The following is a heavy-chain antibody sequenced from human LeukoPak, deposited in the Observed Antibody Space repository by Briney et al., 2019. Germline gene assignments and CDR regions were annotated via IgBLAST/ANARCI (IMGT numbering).Heavy chain of an antibody. CDR1: GGSISSYY. D-gene: IGHD6-13*01. Sequence: SETLSLTCTVSGGSISSYYWSWLRQPPGKGLEWIGYIYYSGSTNYNPSLKSRVTISVDTSKNQFSLKLSSVTTADTAVYYCARDLYSSSWYQFDYWGQGTLVTVSS. CDR2: IYYSGST. CDR3: ARDLYSSSWYQFDY. V-gene: IGHV4-59*01. J-gene: IGHJ4*02.